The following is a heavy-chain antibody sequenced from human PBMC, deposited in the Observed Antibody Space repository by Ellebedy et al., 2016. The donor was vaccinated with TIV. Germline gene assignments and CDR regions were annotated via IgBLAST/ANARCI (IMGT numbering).Heavy chain of an antibody. V-gene: IGHV3-7*03. CDR1: GFTFSSYW. CDR2: INQDGSRI. D-gene: IGHD3-10*01. Sequence: GESLKISCAASGFTFSSYWMSWVRQVPGEGLEWVANINQDGSRIYYVDSVKGRFTISRDNAKNSLYLQMNSLRAEDTAVYYCARNYYGSRLGGMDVWGQGTTVTVSS. J-gene: IGHJ6*02. CDR3: ARNYYGSRLGGMDV.